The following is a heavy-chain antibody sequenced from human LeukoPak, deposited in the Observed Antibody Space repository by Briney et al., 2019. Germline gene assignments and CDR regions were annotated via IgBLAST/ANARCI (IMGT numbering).Heavy chain of an antibody. CDR1: GFTFSSYA. J-gene: IGHJ4*02. Sequence: PGGSLRLSCAASGFTFSSYAMHWVRQAPGKGLEYVSAISSNGGSTYYANSVKGRFTISRDNSKNTLYLQMNSLRAEDTAVYYCAKRAAHTSYYFDYWGQGTLVTVSS. CDR2: ISSNGGST. CDR3: AKRAAHTSYYFDY. D-gene: IGHD6-6*01. V-gene: IGHV3-64*01.